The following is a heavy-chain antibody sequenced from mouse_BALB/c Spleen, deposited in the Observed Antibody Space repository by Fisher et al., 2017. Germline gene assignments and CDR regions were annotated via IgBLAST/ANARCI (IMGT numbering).Heavy chain of an antibody. CDR3: ARDWDYAMDY. V-gene: IGHV1-26*01. Sequence: KFKGKATLTVDKSSSTACMELLSLTSEDSAVYYCARDWDYAMDYWGQGTSVTVSS. D-gene: IGHD4-1*01. J-gene: IGHJ4*01.